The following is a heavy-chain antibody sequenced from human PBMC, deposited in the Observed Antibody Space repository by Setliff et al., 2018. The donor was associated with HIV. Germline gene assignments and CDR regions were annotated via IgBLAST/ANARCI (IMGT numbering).Heavy chain of an antibody. CDR1: GGSVSSSSYY. J-gene: IGHJ4*02. CDR3: ARKGYCSSSGCPTPFDF. CDR2: VFYSGST. V-gene: IGHV4-39*07. Sequence: TLSLTCTVSGGSVSSSSYYWDWIRQPPGKGLEWIGSVFYSGSTYYKPSLKSRVTISVDTSKNQFSLKLSSVTAADTAVYYCARKGYCSSSGCPTPFDFWGQGTLVTVSS. D-gene: IGHD2-2*01.